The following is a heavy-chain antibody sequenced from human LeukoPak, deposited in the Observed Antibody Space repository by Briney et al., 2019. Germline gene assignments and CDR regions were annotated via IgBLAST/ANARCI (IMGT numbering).Heavy chain of an antibody. D-gene: IGHD2-8*02. CDR2: ISSSTSYM. Sequence: GGSLRLSCAASGFTFISYSMNWVRQAPGEGLGWVSSISSSTSYMYYADSVKARFTISRHNAKKSLYLQMNSLRAEHTAIYYCATYRQVLLPFECWGQGTLVTVSS. J-gene: IGHJ4*02. CDR1: GFTFISYS. V-gene: IGHV3-21*04. CDR3: ATYRQVLLPFEC.